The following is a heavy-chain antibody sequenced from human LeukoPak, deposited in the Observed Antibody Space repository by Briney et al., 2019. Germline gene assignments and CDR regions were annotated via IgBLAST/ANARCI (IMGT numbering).Heavy chain of an antibody. CDR2: ISAYNGNT. CDR3: SRDSVTTWDLLADY. Sequence: ASVKVSCKASGYTFTSYGISWVRQAPGQGLEWMGWISAYNGNTNYAQKLQGRVTMTTDTSTSTAYMELRSLRSDDTAVYYCSRDSVTTWDLLADYWGQGTLVTVSS. CDR1: GYTFTSYG. V-gene: IGHV1-18*01. J-gene: IGHJ4*02. D-gene: IGHD4-17*01.